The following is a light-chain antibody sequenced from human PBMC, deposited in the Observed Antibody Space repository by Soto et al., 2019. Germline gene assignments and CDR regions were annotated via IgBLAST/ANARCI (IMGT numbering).Light chain of an antibody. CDR3: QQYNNWPGT. CDR1: QSVSSN. Sequence: EIVMTQSPATLSVSPGERATLSCRASQSVSSNLAWYQQKPGQAPRLLIYGASTRATGIPARFSGSGSGTEFTLNISSLQSEDFGVYYCQQYNNWPGTFGAGTKVDIK. V-gene: IGKV3-15*01. CDR2: GAS. J-gene: IGKJ3*01.